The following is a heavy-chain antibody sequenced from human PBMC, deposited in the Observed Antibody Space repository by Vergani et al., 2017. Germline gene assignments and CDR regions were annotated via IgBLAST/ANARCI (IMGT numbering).Heavy chain of an antibody. D-gene: IGHD6-19*01. CDR2: VWYDGATR. Sequence: QVQLVESGGGVVQPGGSLRLSCTASGFTFSEYNMHWVRQAPGKGLEWVAVVWYDGATRYIADSVKGRFSISRDNSKNSLNLQMNSLRAEDTAVYYCAKDEGGSGWYRGAFDIWGQGTMVTVSS. CDR3: AKDEGGSGWYRGAFDI. J-gene: IGHJ3*02. CDR1: GFTFSEYN. V-gene: IGHV3-33*03.